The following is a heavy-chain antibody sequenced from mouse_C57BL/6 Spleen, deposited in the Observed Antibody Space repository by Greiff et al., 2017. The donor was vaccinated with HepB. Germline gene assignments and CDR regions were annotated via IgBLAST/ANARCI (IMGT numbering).Heavy chain of an antibody. Sequence: DVMLVESGGGLVQPGGSLSLSCAASGFTFTDYYMSWVRQPPGKALEWLGFIRNKANGYTTEYSASVKGRFTISRDNSQSILYLQMNALRAEDSATYYCARYEDSSGYTWFAYWGQGTLVTVSA. D-gene: IGHD3-2*02. J-gene: IGHJ3*01. CDR3: ARYEDSSGYTWFAY. CDR2: IRNKANGYTT. V-gene: IGHV7-3*01. CDR1: GFTFTDYY.